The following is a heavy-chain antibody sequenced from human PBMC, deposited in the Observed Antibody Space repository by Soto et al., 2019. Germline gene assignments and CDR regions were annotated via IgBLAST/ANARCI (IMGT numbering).Heavy chain of an antibody. CDR1: GFTVSSNY. J-gene: IGHJ4*02. D-gene: IGHD6-19*01. V-gene: IGHV3-66*01. Sequence: EVQLVESGGGLVQPGGSLRLSCAASGFTVSSNYMSWVRQAPGKGLEWVSVIYSGGSTYYADSVKDRFTISRDNSKNTLYLQMNGLRAEDTAVFYCARGLVGSSGFVDYWGQGTLVTVSS. CDR3: ARGLVGSSGFVDY. CDR2: IYSGGST.